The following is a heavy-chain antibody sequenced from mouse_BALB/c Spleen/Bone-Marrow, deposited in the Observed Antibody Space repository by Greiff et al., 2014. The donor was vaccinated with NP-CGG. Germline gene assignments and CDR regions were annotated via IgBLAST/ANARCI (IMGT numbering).Heavy chain of an antibody. CDR1: GFNIKDTY. V-gene: IGHV14-3*02. D-gene: IGHD1-2*01. J-gene: IGHJ4*01. CDR3: AEITTAAYYVMDY. CDR2: IDPANGNT. Sequence: VQLQQPGAELVKPGASVKLSCTAPGFNIKDTYIHWVKQRPEQGLEWIGRIDPANGNTKYDPKFQGKATITADTSSNTAYLQLSSLTSEDTAVYYCAEITTAAYYVMDYWGQGTSVTVSS.